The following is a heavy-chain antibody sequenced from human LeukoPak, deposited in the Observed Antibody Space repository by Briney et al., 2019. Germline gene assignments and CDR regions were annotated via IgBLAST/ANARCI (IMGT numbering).Heavy chain of an antibody. CDR3: ARVSSSGYYGGTLDY. CDR2: IWYDGSNK. V-gene: IGHV3-33*01. D-gene: IGHD3-22*01. Sequence: GGSLRLSCAASGFTFSSYGMHWVRQAPGKGLEWVAVIWYDGSNKYYADSVKGRFTISRDNSKNTLYLQMNSPRAEDTAVYYCARVSSSGYYGGTLDYWGQGTLVTVSS. CDR1: GFTFSSYG. J-gene: IGHJ4*02.